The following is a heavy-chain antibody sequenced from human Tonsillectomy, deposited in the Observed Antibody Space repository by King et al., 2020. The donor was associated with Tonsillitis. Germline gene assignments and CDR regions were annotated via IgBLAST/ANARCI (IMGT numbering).Heavy chain of an antibody. V-gene: IGHV3-33*06. J-gene: IGHJ3*02. CDR2: LSHDGSAK. CDR3: ANLPIDSFDI. CDR1: GFTFSDYG. Sequence: QVQLVESGGGVVKPGRSLRLSCAASGFTFSDYGMHWVRQAPGKGLECVATLSHDGSAKYYADSVKGRFTISRDNSKNTLYLRMSSLRAADTAIYYCANLPIDSFDIWGQGTMVTVSS.